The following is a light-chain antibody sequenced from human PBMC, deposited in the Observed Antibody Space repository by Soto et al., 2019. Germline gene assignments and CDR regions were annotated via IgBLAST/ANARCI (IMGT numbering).Light chain of an antibody. V-gene: IGLV2-14*03. J-gene: IGLJ1*01. CDR2: DVS. CDR3: SSYTSSSTQV. CDR1: SSDVGGSNY. Sequence: QSALTQPASVSGSPGQSITISCTGTSSDVGGSNYVSWYQQYPGKAPKLMIYDVSNRPSGVSNRFSGSKSGNTASLTISGLQAEDEADYYCSSYTSSSTQVFGTGTKVTVL.